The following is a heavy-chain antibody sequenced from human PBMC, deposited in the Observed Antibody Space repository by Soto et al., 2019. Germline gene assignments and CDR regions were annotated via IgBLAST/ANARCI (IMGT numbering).Heavy chain of an antibody. Sequence: SETLSLTCTVSGGSISSYYWSWIRQPPGKGLEWIGYIYYSGSTNYNPPLKSRVTISVDTSKNQFSLKLSSVTAADTAVYYCARRYGYSFDYWGQGNLVTVSS. CDR3: ARRYGYSFDY. CDR1: GGSISSYY. V-gene: IGHV4-59*08. CDR2: IYYSGST. D-gene: IGHD1-1*01. J-gene: IGHJ4*02.